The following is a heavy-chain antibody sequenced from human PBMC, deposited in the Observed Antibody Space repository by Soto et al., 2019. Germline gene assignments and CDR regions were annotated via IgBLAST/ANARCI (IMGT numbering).Heavy chain of an antibody. V-gene: IGHV3-48*03. J-gene: IGHJ6*02. CDR1: GFTFSSYY. D-gene: IGHD3-3*01. CDR2: ISSSGSTI. CDR3: AGGNGDCWRAHPAGYYGMDV. Sequence: PGGSLRLSCAASGFTFSSYYMNWVRQAPGKGLEWVSYISSSGSTIYYADSVKGRFTISRDNAKNSLYLQMNSLRAEDTAVYYCAGGNGDCWRAHPAGYYGMDVWGQGTTVTVSS.